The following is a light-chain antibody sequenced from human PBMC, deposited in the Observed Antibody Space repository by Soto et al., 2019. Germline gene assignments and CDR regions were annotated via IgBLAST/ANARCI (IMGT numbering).Light chain of an antibody. CDR2: EVS. V-gene: IGLV2-8*01. J-gene: IGLJ1*01. Sequence: QSALPQPPSASGFPEHPVTISFPGTSXDVGGYNYVSWYQQHPGKAPKLMIYEVSKRPSGVPDRFSGSKSGNTASLTVSGLHADDEADYYCSSYAGSNRVFGTGTKVTVL. CDR3: SSYAGSNRV. CDR1: SXDVGGYNY.